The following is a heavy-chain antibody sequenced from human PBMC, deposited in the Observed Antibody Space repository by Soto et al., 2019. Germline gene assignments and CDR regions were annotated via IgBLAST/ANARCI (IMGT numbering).Heavy chain of an antibody. CDR1: GFTFSSYW. CDR2: INSDGSST. Sequence: WGSLRLSCAASGFTFSSYWMHWFRQAPGKGLVWVSRINSDGSSTSYADSVKGRFTISRDNAKNTLYLQMNSLRAEDTAVYYCARRRHYYDRSGYFDAFDIWGQGTMVTVSS. J-gene: IGHJ3*02. D-gene: IGHD3-22*01. V-gene: IGHV3-74*01. CDR3: ARRRHYYDRSGYFDAFDI.